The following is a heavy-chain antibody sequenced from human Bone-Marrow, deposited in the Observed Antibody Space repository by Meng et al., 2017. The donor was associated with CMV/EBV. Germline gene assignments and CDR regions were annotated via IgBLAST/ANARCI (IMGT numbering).Heavy chain of an antibody. CDR1: GFAFSHYA. CDR2: SSGSGRTI. D-gene: IGHD6-13*01. Sequence: GGSLRLSCAASGFAFSHYAMHWVRQAPGKGLEWLSYSSGSGRTIYYADSVKGRFTISRDNAKNSLYLQMNSLRVEDTAVYYCARVGGIREFDYWGQGTLVTVSS. V-gene: IGHV3-48*04. J-gene: IGHJ4*02. CDR3: ARVGGIREFDY.